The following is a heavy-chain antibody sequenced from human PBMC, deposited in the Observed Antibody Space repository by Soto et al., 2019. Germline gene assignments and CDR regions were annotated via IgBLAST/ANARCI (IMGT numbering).Heavy chain of an antibody. CDR1: GFTFSTYA. J-gene: IGHJ6*02. D-gene: IGHD3-10*01. V-gene: IGHV3-23*01. CDR2: ISGSGDTT. Sequence: PGGSLRLSCAASGFTFSTYAMNWVRQAPGKGLEWVSAISGSGDTTYYADSVKGRFTISRDNAKNSLYLQMNSLRAEDTAVYYCARDWIPVGSIPVWFGELFNYGMDVWGQGTTVTVSS. CDR3: ARDWIPVGSIPVWFGELFNYGMDV.